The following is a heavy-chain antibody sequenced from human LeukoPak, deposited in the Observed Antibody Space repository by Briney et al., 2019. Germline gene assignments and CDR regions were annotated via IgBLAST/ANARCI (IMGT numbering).Heavy chain of an antibody. V-gene: IGHV1-46*01. CDR2: INPHGGST. CDR1: GYTFSNYY. Sequence: ASVKVSCKAAGYTFSNYYMHWVRQAPGQGLEWMGIINPHGGSTSYAQKFQGRVTMTADTSTSTVYMELTSLRSEDTAVYYCARATVTTWTDYFDYWGQGTLVTVSS. D-gene: IGHD4-17*01. CDR3: ARATVTTWTDYFDY. J-gene: IGHJ4*02.